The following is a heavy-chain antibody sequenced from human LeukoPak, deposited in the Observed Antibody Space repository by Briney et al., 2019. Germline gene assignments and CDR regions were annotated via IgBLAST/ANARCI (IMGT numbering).Heavy chain of an antibody. CDR2: ISGSGGST. CDR1: GFTFSSYA. Sequence: GGSLRLSRAASGFTFSSYAMSWVRQAPGKGLEWVSAISGSGGSTYYADSVKGRFTISRDNSKNTLYLQMNSLRAEDTAVYYCAKNPRYFDWLLLPADFDYWGQGTLVTVSS. CDR3: AKNPRYFDWLLLPADFDY. V-gene: IGHV3-23*01. D-gene: IGHD3-9*01. J-gene: IGHJ4*02.